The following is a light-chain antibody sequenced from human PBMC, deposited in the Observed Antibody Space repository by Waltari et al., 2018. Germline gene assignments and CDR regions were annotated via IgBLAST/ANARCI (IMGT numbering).Light chain of an antibody. CDR2: EVD. CDR1: SSDLGSYDL. V-gene: IGLV2-23*02. Sequence: QSALTQPASVSASPGQSISITCTGTSSDLGSYDLVAWYPQHPDNAPKLIIYEVDKRPSGVSDSFSCSKSGNTASLTIAGLQAEDEALYFCSSYSYSSAWPFGGGTLVTVL. CDR3: SSYSYSSAWP. J-gene: IGLJ3*02.